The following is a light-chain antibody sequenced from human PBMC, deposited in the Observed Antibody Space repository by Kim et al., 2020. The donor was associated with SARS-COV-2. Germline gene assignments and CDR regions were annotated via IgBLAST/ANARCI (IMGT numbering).Light chain of an antibody. CDR1: SSNIGSNT. J-gene: IGLJ2*01. CDR2: SNN. V-gene: IGLV1-44*01. CDR3: AAWDDSLNGNVV. Sequence: ELTQPPSASGTPGQRVTISCSGSSSNIGSNTVNWYQQLPGTAPKLLIYSNNQRPSGVPDRFSGSKSGTSASLAISGLQSEDEADYYCAAWDDSLNGNVVFGGGTQLTVL.